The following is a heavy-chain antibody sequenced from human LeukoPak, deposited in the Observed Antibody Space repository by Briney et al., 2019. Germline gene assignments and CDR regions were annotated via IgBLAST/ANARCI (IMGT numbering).Heavy chain of an antibody. V-gene: IGHV4-34*01. CDR3: ARIPLYFLEPFDY. CDR1: GGSVSDYY. D-gene: IGHD3-3*01. Sequence: SETLSLTCAVYGGSVSDYYWSWIRQPPGKGLEWIGEISHRGRTHYNPSLKGRVTMSVGTSKNQFALEVESVTGADTAVYYCARIPLYFLEPFDYWGQGILVTVSS. J-gene: IGHJ4*02. CDR2: ISHRGRT.